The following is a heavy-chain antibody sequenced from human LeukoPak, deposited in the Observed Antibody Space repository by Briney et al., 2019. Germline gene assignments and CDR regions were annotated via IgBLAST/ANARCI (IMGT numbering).Heavy chain of an antibody. CDR3: ARDLDSSGWFTEGY. J-gene: IGHJ4*02. CDR2: ISVYNGNT. V-gene: IGHV1-18*01. CDR1: GYTFTNYG. D-gene: IGHD6-19*01. Sequence: ASVKVSCKASGYTFTNYGISWVRQAPGQGLEWMGWISVYNGNTNYAQKLQGRVTMTTDTSTSTAYMELRSLRSDDTAVYYCARDLDSSGWFTEGYWGQGTLVTVSS.